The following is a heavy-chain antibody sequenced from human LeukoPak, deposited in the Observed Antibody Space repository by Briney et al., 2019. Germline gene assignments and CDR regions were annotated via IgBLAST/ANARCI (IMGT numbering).Heavy chain of an antibody. CDR1: GGTFSSYA. V-gene: IGHV1-69*01. J-gene: IGHJ4*02. Sequence: GSSVTVSCKASGGTFSSYAISWVRQAPGQGLEWMGGIIPIFGTANYAQKFQGRVTITADESTSTAYMELSSLRSEGTAVYYCARNPHDYGDYGDWGQGTLVTVSS. CDR3: ARNPHDYGDYGD. CDR2: IIPIFGTA. D-gene: IGHD4-17*01.